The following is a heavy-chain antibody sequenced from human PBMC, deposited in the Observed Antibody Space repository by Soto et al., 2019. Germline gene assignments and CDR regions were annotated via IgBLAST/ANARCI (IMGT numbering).Heavy chain of an antibody. CDR3: ARAPLGCSTSCYDWFDP. Sequence: GGSLRLSCAASGFTFSSYWMHWVRQAPGKGLVWVSRINSDGSSTSYADSVKGRFTISRDNAKNTRYLQMNSLRAEDTTVYYCARAPLGCSTSCYDWFDPWGQGTLVTVSS. J-gene: IGHJ5*02. CDR2: INSDGSST. CDR1: GFTFSSYW. D-gene: IGHD2-2*01. V-gene: IGHV3-74*01.